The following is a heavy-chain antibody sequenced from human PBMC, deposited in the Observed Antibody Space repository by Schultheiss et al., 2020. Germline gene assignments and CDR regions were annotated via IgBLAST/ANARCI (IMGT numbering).Heavy chain of an antibody. J-gene: IGHJ4*02. Sequence: SGPTLVKPTQTLTLTCTFSGFSLSTSGVGVGWIRQPPGKALEWLALIYWDDDKRYSTSLKSRLTISKDTSKSQVVLTMTNMDPVDTATYYCARIRDIAVAGYYFDYWGQGTLVT. CDR3: ARIRDIAVAGYYFDY. CDR1: GFSLSTSGVG. CDR2: IYWDDDK. D-gene: IGHD6-19*01. V-gene: IGHV2-5*02.